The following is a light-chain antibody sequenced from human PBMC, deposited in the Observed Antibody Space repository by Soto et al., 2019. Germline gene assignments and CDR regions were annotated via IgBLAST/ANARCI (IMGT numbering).Light chain of an antibody. CDR1: SSDIGAYDY. Sequence: QTVLTQPASVSGPPGQSITISCTGSSSDIGAYDYVSWYQQRPVKAPKLMIFDVTNRPSGVSDRFSGSKSGNTASLTISGLQTEDEADYYCSSYTSSSTPYIFGTGTKVTVL. J-gene: IGLJ1*01. CDR3: SSYTSSSTPYI. CDR2: DVT. V-gene: IGLV2-14*01.